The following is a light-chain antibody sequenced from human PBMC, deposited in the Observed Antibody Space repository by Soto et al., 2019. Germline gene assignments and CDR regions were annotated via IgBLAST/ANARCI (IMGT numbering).Light chain of an antibody. CDR2: GAT. Sequence: ATQMTQSPSSLSASVGDRVTISCRASQGISNYLAWYQQRPGKAPKLLIFGATTLQSGVPSRFSASGSGPDFTLTISSLQPEDFATYYCLQDYNYQWTCCQGTKVDIK. CDR1: QGISNY. V-gene: IGKV1-6*01. J-gene: IGKJ1*01. CDR3: LQDYNYQWT.